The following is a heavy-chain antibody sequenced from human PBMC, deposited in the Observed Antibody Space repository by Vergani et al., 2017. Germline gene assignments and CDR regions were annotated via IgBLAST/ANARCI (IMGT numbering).Heavy chain of an antibody. CDR1: GGSFSGYY. V-gene: IGHV4-34*01. CDR3: ARGLSWIQLLPLYY. J-gene: IGHJ4*02. CDR2: INHSGST. D-gene: IGHD5-18*01. Sequence: QVQLQQWGAGLLKTSETLSLTCAVYGGSFSGYYWSWIRQPPGKGLEWIGEINHSGSTNYNPSLKSRVTISVDTSKNQFSLNLSSVTAADTAVYYCARGLSWIQLLPLYYWGQGTLVTVSS.